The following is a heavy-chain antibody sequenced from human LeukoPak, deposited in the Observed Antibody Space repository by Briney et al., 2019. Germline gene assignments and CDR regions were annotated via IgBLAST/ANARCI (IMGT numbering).Heavy chain of an antibody. D-gene: IGHD1-26*01. CDR1: GGSFSGYY. V-gene: IGHV4-59*10. CDR2: IYTSGST. Sequence: TSETLSLTCAVYGGSFSGYYWSWIRQPAGKGLEWIGRIYTSGSTNYNPSLKSRVTISVDTSKNQFSLKLSSVTAAGTAVYYCARVDSGYDYYMDVWGKGTTVTVSS. CDR3: ARVDSGYDYYMDV. J-gene: IGHJ6*03.